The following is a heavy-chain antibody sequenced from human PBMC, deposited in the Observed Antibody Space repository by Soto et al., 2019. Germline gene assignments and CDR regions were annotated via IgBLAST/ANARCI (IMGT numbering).Heavy chain of an antibody. Sequence: SVKVSCKASGLTFTRSAVQWVRQARGQRLEWIGWIVVGSGNTNYAQKFQERVTITRDMSTSTAYMELSSLRSEDTAVYYCAAPLRDYYYGMDVWGQGTTVTVSS. CDR1: GLTFTRSA. J-gene: IGHJ6*02. CDR3: AAPLRDYYYGMDV. CDR2: IVVGSGNT. V-gene: IGHV1-58*01.